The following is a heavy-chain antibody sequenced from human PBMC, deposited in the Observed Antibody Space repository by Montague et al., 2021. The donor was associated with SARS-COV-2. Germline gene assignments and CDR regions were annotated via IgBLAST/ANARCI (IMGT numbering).Heavy chain of an antibody. V-gene: IGHV3-21*01. Sequence: SLRLSCAASGFTFSSYSMNWVRRAPGKGLEWVSSISSSSSYIYYADSVKGRFTISRDNAKNSLYLQMNSLRAEDTAVYYCARSHELWFGENPQGPGAFDIWGQGTMVTVSS. CDR1: GFTFSSYS. D-gene: IGHD3-10*01. CDR2: ISSSSSYI. CDR3: ARSHELWFGENPQGPGAFDI. J-gene: IGHJ3*02.